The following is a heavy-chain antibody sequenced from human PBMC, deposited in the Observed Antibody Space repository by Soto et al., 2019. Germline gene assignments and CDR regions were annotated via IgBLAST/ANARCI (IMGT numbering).Heavy chain of an antibody. V-gene: IGHV3-30-3*01. CDR1: GFTFSSYA. J-gene: IGHJ4*02. D-gene: IGHD3-22*01. CDR2: ISYDGSNK. CDR3: ARDPLYYYDSSGYFDY. Sequence: GGSLRLSCAASGFTFSSYAMHWVRQAPGKGLEWVAVISYDGSNKYYADSVKGRFTISRDNSKNTLYLQMNSLRAEDTAVYYCARDPLYYYDSSGYFDYWGQGTLVTVSS.